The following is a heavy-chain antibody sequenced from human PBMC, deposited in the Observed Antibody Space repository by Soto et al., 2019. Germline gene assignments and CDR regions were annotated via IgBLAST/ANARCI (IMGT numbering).Heavy chain of an antibody. D-gene: IGHD1-26*01. V-gene: IGHV3-23*01. Sequence: GGSLRLSCAASGFTFSTYAMSWVRQAPGKGLEWVSAITGSADSTYYADSVKGRFTISRDNSKNTLYLQMNSLRAEDTAVYYCARDGGSGSYHRLDYWGQGTLVTVSS. CDR2: ITGSADST. CDR3: ARDGGSGSYHRLDY. J-gene: IGHJ4*02. CDR1: GFTFSTYA.